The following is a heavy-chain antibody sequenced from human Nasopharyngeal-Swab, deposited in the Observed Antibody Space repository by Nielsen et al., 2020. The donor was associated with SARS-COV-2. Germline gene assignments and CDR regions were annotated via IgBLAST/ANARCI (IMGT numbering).Heavy chain of an antibody. CDR1: GGSISSGSNY. Sequence: SETLFLTCTVPGGSISSGSNYWSWIRQPAGKGLDWIGRIYTSGSTNYNPSLKSRVTISVDTSKNQFSLKLSSVTAADTAVYYCARSGGGYFDYWGQGTLVTVSS. J-gene: IGHJ4*02. D-gene: IGHD3-16*01. V-gene: IGHV4-61*02. CDR3: ARSGGGYFDY. CDR2: IYTSGST.